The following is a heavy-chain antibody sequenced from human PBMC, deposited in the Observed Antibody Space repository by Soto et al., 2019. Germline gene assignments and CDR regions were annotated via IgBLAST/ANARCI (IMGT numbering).Heavy chain of an antibody. D-gene: IGHD2-2*01. J-gene: IGHJ4*02. CDR2: IYYSGST. CDR3: ARQCYGSSTSCYSLFDY. CDR1: GRSISSSSSY. V-gene: IGHV4-39*01. Sequence: PSETLSLTCTVSGRSISSSSSYWGWIRQPPGKGLEWIGSIYYSGSTYYNPSLKSRVTISVDTSKNKSSLKLSSVTAADTAVYYCARQCYGSSTSCYSLFDYWGQGTLVTVSS.